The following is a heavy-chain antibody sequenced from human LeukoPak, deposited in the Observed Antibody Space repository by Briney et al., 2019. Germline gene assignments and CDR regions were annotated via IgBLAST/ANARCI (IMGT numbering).Heavy chain of an antibody. CDR1: GYTFTSYD. Sequence: ASVTVSCKASGYTFTSYDINGLRQATGQGLEWMGWMNPNSGNTGYAQKFQGRATITRNTSISTAYMELSSLRSEDTAVYYCAREGVEGSDYWGQGTLVTVSS. J-gene: IGHJ4*02. CDR3: AREGVEGSDY. CDR2: MNPNSGNT. D-gene: IGHD3-3*01. V-gene: IGHV1-8*03.